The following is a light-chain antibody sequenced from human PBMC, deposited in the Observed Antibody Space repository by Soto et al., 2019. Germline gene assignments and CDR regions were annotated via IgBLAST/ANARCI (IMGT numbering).Light chain of an antibody. J-gene: IGLJ2*01. CDR1: SSNIGSNY. CDR3: AAWDDSLSGVV. V-gene: IGLV1-47*01. CDR2: RNN. Sequence: QSVLTQPPSASGTPGQRVTISCSGSSSNIGSNYVYWYHQLPGTAPKLLIYRNNQRPSGVPDRFSGSKSGTSASLAISGLRSEDEADYYCAAWDDSLSGVVFGGGTKVPVL.